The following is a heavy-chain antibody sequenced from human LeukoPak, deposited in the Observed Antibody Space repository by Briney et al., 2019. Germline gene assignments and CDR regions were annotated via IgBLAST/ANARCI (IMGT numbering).Heavy chain of an antibody. CDR3: TPSPGGYSYGYYDY. D-gene: IGHD5-18*01. V-gene: IGHV3-49*04. J-gene: IGHJ4*02. CDR1: GFTFGDYA. Sequence: GGSLRLSCTASGFTFGDYAMSWVRQAPGKGLEWVGFIRSKAYGGTTEYAASVKGRFTTSRDDSKSIAYLQMNGLKTEDTAVYYCTPSPGGYSYGYYDYWGQGTLVTVSS. CDR2: IRSKAYGGTT.